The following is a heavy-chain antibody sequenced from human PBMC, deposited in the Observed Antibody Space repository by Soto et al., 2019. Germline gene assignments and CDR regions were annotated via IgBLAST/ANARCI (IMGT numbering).Heavy chain of an antibody. CDR2: ISSSSSTI. CDR3: ARDIVRMSPDTSRYSDMDI. V-gene: IGHV3-48*01. D-gene: IGHD2-8*01. J-gene: IGHJ6*03. Sequence: GKGLEWVSYISSSSSTIYYADSVKGRFTIYRDNAKNSLYLQMNSLRAEDTAVYYCARDIVRMSPDTSRYSDMDIWAK.